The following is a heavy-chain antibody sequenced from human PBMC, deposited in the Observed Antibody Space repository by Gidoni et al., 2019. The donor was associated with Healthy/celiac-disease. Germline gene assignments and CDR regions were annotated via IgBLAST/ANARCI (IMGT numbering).Heavy chain of an antibody. CDR2: THYRSKWYN. J-gene: IGHJ4*02. CDR1: GASVSSNSAA. V-gene: IGHV6-1*01. Sequence: QVQLQQSGPGLVKPSQTLSPTCSISGASVSSNSAASNWIRQSPSRVLEWLGRTHYRSKWYNDYAVSVKSRITINPDTSKNQFSLQLNSVTPEDTAVYYCARDRGIAVAGPLDYWGQGTLVTVSS. D-gene: IGHD6-19*01. CDR3: ARDRGIAVAGPLDY.